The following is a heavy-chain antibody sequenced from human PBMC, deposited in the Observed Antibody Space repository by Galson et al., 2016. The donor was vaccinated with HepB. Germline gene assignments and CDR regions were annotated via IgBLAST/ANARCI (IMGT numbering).Heavy chain of an antibody. Sequence: SLRLSCAASASTLSIYWINWVRQAPGKGLEWVANIDKHGSAKYYVDSVKGRFTISRDNAKNSVYLQMNSLRVEDTAVYYCAAGSGWVFDYWGQGALVTVPS. CDR2: IDKHGSAK. J-gene: IGHJ4*02. CDR3: AAGSGWVFDY. CDR1: ASTLSIYW. D-gene: IGHD6-19*01. V-gene: IGHV3-7*01.